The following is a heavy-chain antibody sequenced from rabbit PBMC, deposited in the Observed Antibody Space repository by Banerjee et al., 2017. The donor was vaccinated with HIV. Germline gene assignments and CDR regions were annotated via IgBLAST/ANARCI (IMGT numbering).Heavy chain of an antibody. J-gene: IGHJ4*01. CDR1: GFSFNNKYV. CDR3: ARRNGYFKL. CDR2: IDAGSTGNT. V-gene: IGHV1S40*01. Sequence: QSLEESGGDLVKPEGSLTLTCTASGFSFNNKYVMCWVRQAPGKGLEWIACIDAGSTGNTYYVSWAKGRFTISRTSSTTVTLQMTSLTAADTATYFCARRNGYFKLWGPGTLVTVS.